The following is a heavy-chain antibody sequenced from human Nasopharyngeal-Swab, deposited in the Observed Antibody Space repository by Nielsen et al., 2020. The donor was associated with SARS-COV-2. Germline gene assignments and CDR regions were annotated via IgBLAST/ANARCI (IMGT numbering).Heavy chain of an antibody. CDR1: GGTFSSYA. V-gene: IGHV1-69*13. CDR3: ARDSGIVVRLSYYYYMDV. Sequence: SVNVSCKASGGTFSSYAISWVRQAPGQGLEWMGGIIPIFGTANYAQKFQGRVTITADESTSTAYMELSSLRSEDTAVYYCARDSGIVVRLSYYYYMDVWGKGTTVTVSS. CDR2: IIPIFGTA. J-gene: IGHJ6*03. D-gene: IGHD6-6*01.